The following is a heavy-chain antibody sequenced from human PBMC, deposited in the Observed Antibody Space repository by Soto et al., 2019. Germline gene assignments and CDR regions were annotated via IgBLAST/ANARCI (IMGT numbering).Heavy chain of an antibody. CDR3: ARVVVAAACWWFDP. V-gene: IGHV4-59*01. Sequence: SETLSLTCTVSGGSISSYYWSWIRQPPGKGLEWIGYIYYSGSTNYNPSLKSRVTISVDTSKNQFSLKLSSVTAADTAVYYCARVVVAAACWWFDPWGQGTLVTSPQ. J-gene: IGHJ5*02. D-gene: IGHD2-15*01. CDR2: IYYSGST. CDR1: GGSISSYY.